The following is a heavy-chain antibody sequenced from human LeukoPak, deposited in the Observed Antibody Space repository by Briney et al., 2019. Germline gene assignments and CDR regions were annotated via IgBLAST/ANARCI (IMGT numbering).Heavy chain of an antibody. CDR3: ARGDSSGYYGLLYYFDY. Sequence: SETLSLTCTVSGGSISSSSYYWGWIRQPPGKGLEWIGSIYYSGSTNYNPSLKSRVTISVDTSKNQFSLKLSSVTAADTAVYYCARGDSSGYYGLLYYFDYWGQGTLVTVSS. CDR2: IYYSGST. D-gene: IGHD3-22*01. CDR1: GGSISSSSYY. J-gene: IGHJ4*02. V-gene: IGHV4-39*07.